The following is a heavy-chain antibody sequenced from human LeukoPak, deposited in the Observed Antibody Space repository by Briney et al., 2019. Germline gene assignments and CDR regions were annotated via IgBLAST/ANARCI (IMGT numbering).Heavy chain of an antibody. CDR3: ARYTSGRLNPGFYHYYMDV. CDR2: IHPNTGGT. V-gene: IGHV1-2*02. Sequence: GASVKVSCKASGYTFTGHYIHWVRQAPGQGLEWMGWIHPNTGGTKYAQKFQGRVTMTTDTSTSTAYMELRSLRSDDTAVYYCARYTSGRLNPGFYHYYMDVWGKGTTVTVSS. CDR1: GYTFTGHY. J-gene: IGHJ6*03. D-gene: IGHD6-19*01.